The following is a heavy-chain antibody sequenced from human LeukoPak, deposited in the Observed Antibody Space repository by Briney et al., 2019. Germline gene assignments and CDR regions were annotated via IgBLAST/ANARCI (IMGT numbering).Heavy chain of an antibody. D-gene: IGHD3-10*01. CDR3: AKAAQESYFYYMDV. CDR2: ISAPGSTT. CDR1: GITFKTYV. J-gene: IGHJ6*03. V-gene: IGHV3-23*01. Sequence: PGGSLRPSCVASGITFKTYVYPWVRQAPGKGLKWVSSISAPGSTTHYADSVRGRFTISRDNSKNTLYLQMNSLRAEDTAVYYSAKAAQESYFYYMDVWSKGTTVAVSS.